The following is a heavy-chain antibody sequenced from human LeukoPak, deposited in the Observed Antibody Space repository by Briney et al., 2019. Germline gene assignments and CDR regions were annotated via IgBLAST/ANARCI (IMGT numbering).Heavy chain of an antibody. J-gene: IGHJ4*02. Sequence: SVKVSCKASGGTFISYAISWVRQAPGQGLEWMGGIIPIFGTANYAQKFQGRVTITTDESTSTAYMELSSLRSEDTAVYYCARRHYYYDSSGGLDYWGQGTLVTVSS. CDR2: IIPIFGTA. D-gene: IGHD3-22*01. CDR3: ARRHYYYDSSGGLDY. CDR1: GGTFISYA. V-gene: IGHV1-69*05.